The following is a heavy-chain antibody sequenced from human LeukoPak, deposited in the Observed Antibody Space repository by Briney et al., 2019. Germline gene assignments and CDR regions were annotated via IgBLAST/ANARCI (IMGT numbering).Heavy chain of an antibody. CDR3: ARAPYDFWSGYTLYYFDY. D-gene: IGHD3-3*01. J-gene: IGHJ4*02. Sequence: ASVKVSCKASGYTFTGYYMHWVRQAPGQGLEWMGRINPNSGGTNYAQKFQGRVTMTRDTSISTAYMELSRLRSDDTAVYYCARAPYDFWSGYTLYYFDYWGQGTLVTVSS. CDR2: INPNSGGT. CDR1: GYTFTGYY. V-gene: IGHV1-2*06.